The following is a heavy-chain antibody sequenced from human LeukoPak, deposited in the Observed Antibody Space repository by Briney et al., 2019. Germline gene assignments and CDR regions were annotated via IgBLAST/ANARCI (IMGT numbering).Heavy chain of an antibody. J-gene: IGHJ6*02. Sequence: GGSLRLSCAASGFTFSSYAMSWVRQAPGKGLEWVSAISGSGGSTYYADSVKGRFTISRDNSKNTLYLQMNSLRAEDTAVYYCAKDDIVVVPAALGTYYYYGMDVWGQGTTVTVSS. CDR2: ISGSGGST. CDR3: AKDDIVVVPAALGTYYYYGMDV. CDR1: GFTFSSYA. V-gene: IGHV3-23*01. D-gene: IGHD2-2*01.